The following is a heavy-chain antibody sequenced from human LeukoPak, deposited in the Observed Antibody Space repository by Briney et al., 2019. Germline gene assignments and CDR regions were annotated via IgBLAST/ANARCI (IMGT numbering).Heavy chain of an antibody. D-gene: IGHD1-26*01. CDR3: AREGGGSGLWYYDL. CDR1: GFTFSSYS. J-gene: IGHJ2*01. CDR2: IGGGGVTT. Sequence: GGSLRLSCAASGFTFSSYSMHWVRQAPGKGLEFVSVIGGGGVTTFYADSVKDRFTISRDNSKNTLYLEMGSLRAEDMAVYYCAREGGGSGLWYYDLWGRGTLVTVSS. V-gene: IGHV3-64*02.